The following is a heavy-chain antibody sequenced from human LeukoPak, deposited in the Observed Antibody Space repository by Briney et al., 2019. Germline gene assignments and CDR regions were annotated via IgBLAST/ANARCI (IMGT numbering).Heavy chain of an antibody. CDR1: GYTLTELS. J-gene: IGHJ3*02. Sequence: SVKVSCKVSGYTLTELSMHWVRQAPGQGLEWMGGIIPIFGTANYAQKFQVRVTITADESTSTAYMELSSLRSEDTAVYYCARPASMIVVDDAFDIWGQGTMVTVSS. CDR3: ARPASMIVVDDAFDI. D-gene: IGHD3-22*01. V-gene: IGHV1-69*13. CDR2: IIPIFGTA.